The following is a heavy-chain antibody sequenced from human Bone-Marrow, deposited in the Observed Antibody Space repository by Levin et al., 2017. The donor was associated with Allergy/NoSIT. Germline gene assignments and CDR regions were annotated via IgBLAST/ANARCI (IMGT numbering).Heavy chain of an antibody. Sequence: GESLKISCKASGYTFTSYGISWVRQAPGQGLEWMGWISAYNGNTNYAQKLQGRVTMTTDTSTSTAYMELRSLRSDDTAVYYCARVGRRGVPMALSIWGQGTLVTVSS. D-gene: IGHD3-16*02. J-gene: IGHJ4*02. V-gene: IGHV1-18*01. CDR3: ARVGRRGVPMALSI. CDR2: ISAYNGNT. CDR1: GYTFTSYG.